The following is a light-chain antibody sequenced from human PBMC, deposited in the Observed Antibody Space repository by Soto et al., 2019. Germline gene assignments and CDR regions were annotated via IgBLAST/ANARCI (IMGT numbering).Light chain of an antibody. V-gene: IGKV3-20*01. Sequence: EIVLTQSPGTLSLSPGDRATLSCRASQRVSNSYLAWYQQKPGQAPRLLIYDASTRAAGVPDRVTGGGSGTDFTLTINALEPEDFALYFCQQFVRPPFAFGQGTRREI. CDR2: DAS. J-gene: IGKJ2*01. CDR3: QQFVRPPFA. CDR1: QRVSNSY.